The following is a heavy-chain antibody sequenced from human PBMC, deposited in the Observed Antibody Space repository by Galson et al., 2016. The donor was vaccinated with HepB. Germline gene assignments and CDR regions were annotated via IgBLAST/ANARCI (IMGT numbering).Heavy chain of an antibody. D-gene: IGHD6-19*01. Sequence: SVKVSCKASGYVFSTHGITWVRQAPGQGLEWLGWISAWNGQTKYVKKLQGRVTMTTDKSTKTAYMELTSLRSGDTAVYYCARDDGISGWDAVRTMNHFDYWGQGTLVTVSS. V-gene: IGHV1-18*01. CDR3: ARDDGISGWDAVRTMNHFDY. CDR1: GYVFSTHG. CDR2: ISAWNGQT. J-gene: IGHJ4*02.